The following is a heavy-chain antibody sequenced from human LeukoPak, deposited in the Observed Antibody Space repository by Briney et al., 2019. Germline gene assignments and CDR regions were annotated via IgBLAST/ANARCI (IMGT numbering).Heavy chain of an antibody. Sequence: PGGSLRLSCAGSGFTVGSYAMSWARQAPGKGLEWVSTIIGSGVTTYYADSVKGRFTISRDNSKNTLYLQVNSLRAEDTAVYYCAKDASDTGYYFDYWGQGTLVTVSS. CDR3: AKDASDTGYYFDY. J-gene: IGHJ4*02. CDR1: GFTVGSYA. CDR2: IIGSGVTT. D-gene: IGHD1-14*01. V-gene: IGHV3-23*01.